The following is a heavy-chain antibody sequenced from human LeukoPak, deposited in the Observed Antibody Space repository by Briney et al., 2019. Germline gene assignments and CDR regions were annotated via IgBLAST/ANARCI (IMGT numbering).Heavy chain of an antibody. V-gene: IGHV1-8*01. Sequence: NPNGGNTGYAQKFQGRVILTSNTSITTAYMELSNLSSEDTAVYYCTRGVAERLVRAFASWGQGTLVTVSS. J-gene: IGHJ1*01. CDR2: NPNGGNT. D-gene: IGHD6-13*01. CDR3: TRGVAERLVRAFAS.